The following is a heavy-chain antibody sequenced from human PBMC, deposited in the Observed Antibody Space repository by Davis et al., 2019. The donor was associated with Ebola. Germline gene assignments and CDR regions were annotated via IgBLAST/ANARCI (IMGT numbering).Heavy chain of an antibody. Sequence: ASVKVSCKASGYTFTGYYIHWVRQAPGQGLEWMGWINPNSGGTNYAQKFQGRVTMTRDTSISTAYMELSSLRSDDTALYYCARAGNYASPHHLDYWGQGSLVTVSS. CDR2: INPNSGGT. CDR3: ARAGNYASPHHLDY. CDR1: GYTFTGYY. V-gene: IGHV1-2*02. D-gene: IGHD1-7*01. J-gene: IGHJ4*02.